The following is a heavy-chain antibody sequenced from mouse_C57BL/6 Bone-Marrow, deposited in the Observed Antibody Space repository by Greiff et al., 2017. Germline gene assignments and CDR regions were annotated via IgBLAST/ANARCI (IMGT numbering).Heavy chain of an antibody. V-gene: IGHV14-2*01. J-gene: IGHJ2*01. CDR3: ARESQAYYSNYEDDY. CDR1: GFNIKDDY. Sequence: VQLKESGAELVRPGASVKLSCTASGFNIKDDYMHWVKQRPEQGLEWIGRIDPEDGETKYAPKFQGKATITADTSSNTAYLQLSSLTSEDTAVYYCARESQAYYSNYEDDYWGQGTTLTVSS. CDR2: IDPEDGET. D-gene: IGHD2-5*01.